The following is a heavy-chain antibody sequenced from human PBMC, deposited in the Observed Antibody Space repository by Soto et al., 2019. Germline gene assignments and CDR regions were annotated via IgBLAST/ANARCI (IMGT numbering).Heavy chain of an antibody. D-gene: IGHD2-2*01. CDR3: ARGFCSSTSCLRGGYYYYGMDV. CDR1: GFTFSSYA. CDR2: ISYDGSNK. Sequence: GGSLRLSCAASGFTFSSYAMHWVRQAPGKGLEWVAVISYDGSNKYYADSVKGRFTISRDNSKNTLYLQMNSLRAEDTAVYYCARGFCSSTSCLRGGYYYYGMDVWGQGTTVTVSS. V-gene: IGHV3-30-3*01. J-gene: IGHJ6*02.